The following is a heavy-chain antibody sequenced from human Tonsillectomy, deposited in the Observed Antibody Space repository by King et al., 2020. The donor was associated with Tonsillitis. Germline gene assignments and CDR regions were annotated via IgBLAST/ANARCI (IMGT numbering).Heavy chain of an antibody. CDR1: GGSFSGYY. D-gene: IGHD2-15*01. CDR3: ARVIGWYGDYYYYGMDV. Sequence: VQLQQWGAGLLKPSETLSLTCAVYGGSFSGYYWSWIRQPPGKGLEWIGEINQSGSTNYNPSLKSRVTISVDTSKNQFSLKLSSVTAADTAVYYCARVIGWYGDYYYYGMDVWGQGTTVTVSS. V-gene: IGHV4-34*01. J-gene: IGHJ6*02. CDR2: INQSGST.